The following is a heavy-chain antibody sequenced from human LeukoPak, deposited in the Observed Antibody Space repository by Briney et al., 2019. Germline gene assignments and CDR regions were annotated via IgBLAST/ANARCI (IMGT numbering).Heavy chain of an antibody. CDR2: IIPIFGTA. Sequence: GASVKVSCKASGYTFTGYYMHWVRQAPGQGLEWMGGIIPIFGTANYAQKFQGRVTITTDESTSTAYMELSSLRSEDTAVYYCARGARPHWFDPWGQGTLVTVSS. CDR1: GYTFTGYY. V-gene: IGHV1-69*05. CDR3: ARGARPHWFDP. J-gene: IGHJ5*02. D-gene: IGHD6-6*01.